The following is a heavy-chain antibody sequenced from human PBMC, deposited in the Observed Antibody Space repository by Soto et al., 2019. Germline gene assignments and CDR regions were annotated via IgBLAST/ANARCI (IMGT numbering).Heavy chain of an antibody. CDR2: INAGNGNT. J-gene: IGHJ4*02. CDR3: ARAVAVPADFDY. V-gene: IGHV1-3*01. D-gene: IGHD6-19*01. CDR1: GYTFTGYA. Sequence: ASVKVSCKASGYTFTGYAMHWVRQAPGQRLEWMGWINAGNGNTKYSQKFQGRVTITRDTSAGAAYKELSSLSSEDTAVYYCARAVAVPADFDYWGQGTLVTVSS.